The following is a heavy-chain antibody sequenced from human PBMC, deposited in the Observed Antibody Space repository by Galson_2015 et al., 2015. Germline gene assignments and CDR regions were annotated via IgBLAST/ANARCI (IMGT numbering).Heavy chain of an antibody. Sequence: SLRLSCAASGFTFSSYAMHWVRQAPGKGLEWVSYIRSSSSTMYYADSVKGRFTISRDNAKNSLYLQMNSLRDEDTAVYYCAKGDTISSGLDHWGQGALVTVSS. J-gene: IGHJ4*02. V-gene: IGHV3-48*02. CDR2: IRSSSSTM. D-gene: IGHD6-19*01. CDR3: AKGDTISSGLDH. CDR1: GFTFSSYA.